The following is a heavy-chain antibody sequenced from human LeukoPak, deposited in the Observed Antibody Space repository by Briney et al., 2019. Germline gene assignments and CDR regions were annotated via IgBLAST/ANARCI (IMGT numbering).Heavy chain of an antibody. J-gene: IGHJ4*02. CDR2: ISNDGSRK. CDR1: GFTFSRHG. CDR3: ARDRAWNYFDY. Sequence: GGPLRLSCAPSGFTFSRHGMHWVRQAPGKGLEWVAIISNDGSRKYYAHSVEGRFTISRDNSKNTLYLQMDSLRAEDTAVYYCARDRAWNYFDYWGQGTLVTVSS. D-gene: IGHD3-3*01. V-gene: IGHV3-30*03.